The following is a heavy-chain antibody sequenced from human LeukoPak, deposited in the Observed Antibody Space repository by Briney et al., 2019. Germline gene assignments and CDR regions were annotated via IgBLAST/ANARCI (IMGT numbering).Heavy chain of an antibody. D-gene: IGHD3-16*01. CDR2: INHSGST. Sequence: SETLSLTCAVYGGSFSGYYWRWIRQPPGKGLEWIGEINHSGSTDYNPSLKSRVTISVDTSKSQFSLKLSSVTAADTAVYYCARGGGERGYYFDYWGQGTLVTVSS. CDR3: ARGGGERGYYFDY. CDR1: GGSFSGYY. J-gene: IGHJ4*02. V-gene: IGHV4-34*01.